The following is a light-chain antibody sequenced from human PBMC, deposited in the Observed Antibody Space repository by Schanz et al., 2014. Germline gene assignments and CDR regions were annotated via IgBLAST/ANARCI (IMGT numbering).Light chain of an antibody. V-gene: IGKV3-15*01. Sequence: EIVMTQSPATLSVSPGERATLSCRASQSVSSNLAWYQQKPGQAPRLLIYGASTRATGIPARFSGSGSGTEFTLTISSLQSEDFAVYYCQQCNNWPRWGFTFGPGTKVDIK. J-gene: IGKJ3*01. CDR1: QSVSSN. CDR2: GAS. CDR3: QQCNNWPRWGFT.